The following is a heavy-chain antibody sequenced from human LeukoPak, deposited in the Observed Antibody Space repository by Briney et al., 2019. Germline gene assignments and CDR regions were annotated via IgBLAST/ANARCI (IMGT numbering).Heavy chain of an antibody. CDR2: IKSDGSDT. V-gene: IGHV3-74*03. J-gene: IGHJ4*02. Sequence: GGSLRLSCPASGFTFSVAWMHWVRQAPGKGLVWVSVIKSDGSDTSYADSVKGRFTISRDDAKNTVYLQMSSLRDEDTAVYYCAKDYYGSLEYWGQGTLVTVSS. D-gene: IGHD3-10*01. CDR3: AKDYYGSLEY. CDR1: GFTFSVAW.